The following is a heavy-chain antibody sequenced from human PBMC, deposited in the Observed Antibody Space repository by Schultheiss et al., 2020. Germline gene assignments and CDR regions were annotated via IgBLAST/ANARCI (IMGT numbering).Heavy chain of an antibody. CDR3: ARAGAGGGVLHV. D-gene: IGHD3-16*01. CDR1: GGSISSGGYY. J-gene: IGHJ6*02. V-gene: IGHV4-39*01. CDR2: INHSGST. Sequence: SETLSLTCTVSGGSISSGGYYWSWIRQHPGKGLEWIGEINHSGSTNYNPSLKSRVTISVDTSKNQFSLKLSSVTAADTAVYYCARAGAGGGVLHVWGQGTTVTVSS.